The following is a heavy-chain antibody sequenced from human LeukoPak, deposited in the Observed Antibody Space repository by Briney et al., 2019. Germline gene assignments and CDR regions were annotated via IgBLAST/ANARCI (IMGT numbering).Heavy chain of an antibody. D-gene: IGHD3-3*01. V-gene: IGHV3-23*01. Sequence: GGSLRLSCAASGFTFSNFAMSWVRQAPGKGLEWVSAVSSDGVNTYYTESLKGRFTISRDNSKNTVYLQMHSLTVDDTAVYYCAKPFGFLEWLYGGYFDSWGQGTLVTVSS. CDR3: AKPFGFLEWLYGGYFDS. CDR2: VSSDGVNT. J-gene: IGHJ4*02. CDR1: GFTFSNFA.